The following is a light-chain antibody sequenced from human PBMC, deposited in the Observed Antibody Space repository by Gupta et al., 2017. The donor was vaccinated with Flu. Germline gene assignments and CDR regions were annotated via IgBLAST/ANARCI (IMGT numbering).Light chain of an antibody. V-gene: IGKV1-5*03. J-gene: IGKJ1*01. CDR2: KAS. CDR1: QVIYKW. CDR3: QQYDRYSM. Sequence: DVQVTQSPSTLSASIGDRVTITCRASQVIYKWLAWYQQKAGTGPKLLIYKASRLSRGVPSRFSGSGSGTEFTLTISNLQSDDFATYYCQQYDRYSMFGQGTKVEVK.